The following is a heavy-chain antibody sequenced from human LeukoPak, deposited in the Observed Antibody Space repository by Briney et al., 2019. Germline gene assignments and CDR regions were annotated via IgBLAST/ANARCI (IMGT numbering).Heavy chain of an antibody. Sequence: SETLSLTCAVSGGSFFGSHWNWIRQSPEKGLEWIGEINHSARTNYNPSLKSRVTISVDTSNSQFFLKLTSLTAAVTAVYYCARDPTTVVTLPYYFDFWGQGTLVTVSA. CDR1: GGSFFGSH. CDR3: ARDPTTVVTLPYYFDF. V-gene: IGHV4-34*01. CDR2: INHSART. J-gene: IGHJ4*02. D-gene: IGHD4-23*01.